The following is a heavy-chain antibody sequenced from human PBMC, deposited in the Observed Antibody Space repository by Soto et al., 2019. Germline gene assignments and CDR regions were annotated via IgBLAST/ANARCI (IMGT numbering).Heavy chain of an antibody. Sequence: QLQLQESGSGLVKPSQTLSLTCAVSGGSISSGGYSWSWIRQPPGKGLEWIGYIYHSGSTYYNPSLKSRVTISVDRSKNQFSLKLSSVTAADTAVYYCARGYCSSTSCYGYNWFDPWGQGTLVTVSS. V-gene: IGHV4-30-2*01. D-gene: IGHD2-2*01. CDR3: ARGYCSSTSCYGYNWFDP. CDR2: IYHSGST. CDR1: GGSISSGGYS. J-gene: IGHJ5*02.